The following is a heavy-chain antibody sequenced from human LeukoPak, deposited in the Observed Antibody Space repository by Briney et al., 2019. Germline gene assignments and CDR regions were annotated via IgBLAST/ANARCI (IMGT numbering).Heavy chain of an antibody. Sequence: SETLSLTCSVPIDSITSYYWSWIRQPPGKGLEWIGFIYHSGNTNYNPSLATRVTMSVDTSKTQITLRLSSVTAADTAVYYCARRTRNWFDPWGQGTLVTVSS. J-gene: IGHJ5*02. CDR2: IYHSGNT. V-gene: IGHV4-59*01. CDR3: ARRTRNWFDP. D-gene: IGHD1-14*01. CDR1: IDSITSYY.